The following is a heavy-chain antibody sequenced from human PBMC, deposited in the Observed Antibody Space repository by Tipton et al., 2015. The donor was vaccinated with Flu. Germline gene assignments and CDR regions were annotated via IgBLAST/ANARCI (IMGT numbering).Heavy chain of an antibody. V-gene: IGHV1-69*09. Sequence: QMQLVQSGAEVKKPGSSVRVSCKVSGGAFSSDAVSWVRQAPGQGLEWMGRIIPILNIINYAQIFQGRVTIYADKSTSTAYMELSSLRSEDTAVYYCARDLWDTGDSSGLYGMDVWGQGTTVTVSS. CDR1: GGAFSSDA. CDR2: IIPILNII. D-gene: IGHD6-19*01. CDR3: ARDLWDTGDSSGLYGMDV. J-gene: IGHJ6*02.